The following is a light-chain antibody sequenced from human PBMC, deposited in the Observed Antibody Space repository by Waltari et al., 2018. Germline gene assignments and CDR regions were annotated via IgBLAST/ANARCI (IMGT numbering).Light chain of an antibody. Sequence: EIVLTQSPGTLSLSPGDRATLSCRASQPVRNNNVAWYQQRRGQAPRLLIFNTYNRAAGVPDRFSGSGSATDFTLRISRLEPEDFAVYFCQQYDTPLTFGGGTKVEI. J-gene: IGKJ4*01. V-gene: IGKV3-20*01. CDR2: NTY. CDR3: QQYDTPLT. CDR1: QPVRNNN.